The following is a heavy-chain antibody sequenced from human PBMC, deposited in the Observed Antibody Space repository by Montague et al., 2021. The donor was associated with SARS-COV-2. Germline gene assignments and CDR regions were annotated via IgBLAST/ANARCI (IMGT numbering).Heavy chain of an antibody. D-gene: IGHD3-22*01. V-gene: IGHV4-39*07. CDR2: IYYSGST. J-gene: IGHJ5*02. Sequence: SETLSLTCTVSGGSISSSSYYWGWIRQPPGKGLEWIGSIYYSGSTYYNPSLESRVTISVDTSKNQFSLKLSSVTAADTVVYYCARGPRITMIVVVITDIWFDPWGQGTLVTVSS. CDR3: ARGPRITMIVVVITDIWFDP. CDR1: GGSISSSSYY.